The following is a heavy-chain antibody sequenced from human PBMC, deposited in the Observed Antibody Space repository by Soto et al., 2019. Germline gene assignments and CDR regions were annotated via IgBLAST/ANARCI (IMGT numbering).Heavy chain of an antibody. CDR2: ISAYNGNT. J-gene: IGHJ6*02. V-gene: IGHV1-18*01. D-gene: IGHD1-26*01. Sequence: ASVKVSCKASGYTFTSYGISWVRQAPGQGLEWMGWISAYNGNTNDAQKLQGRVTMTTDTSTSTAYMAVRSLGCDDRAVYSCARDSEWEELDYCYYGMEVWGQGTTVTVSS. CDR1: GYTFTSYG. CDR3: ARDSEWEELDYCYYGMEV.